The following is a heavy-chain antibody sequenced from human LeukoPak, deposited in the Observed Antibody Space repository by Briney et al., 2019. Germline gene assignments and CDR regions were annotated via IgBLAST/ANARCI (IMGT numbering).Heavy chain of an antibody. D-gene: IGHD3-22*01. Sequence: ASVKVSCKASGYSFTNYDINWVRQAPGQGLEWMGWMNPNSGITTYAQKFQGRVTITRNTSISTAYMELSSLRSEDSAFYYCAREDFYDSGSNDYWGQGTLVTVSS. V-gene: IGHV1-8*03. CDR3: AREDFYDSGSNDY. J-gene: IGHJ4*02. CDR2: MNPNSGIT. CDR1: GYSFTNYD.